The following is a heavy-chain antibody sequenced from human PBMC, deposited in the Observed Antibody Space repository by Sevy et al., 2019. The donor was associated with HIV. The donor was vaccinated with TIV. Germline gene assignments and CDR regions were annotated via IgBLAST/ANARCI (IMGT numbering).Heavy chain of an antibody. J-gene: IGHJ4*02. CDR2: ISYDGSNK. CDR1: GFTFSSYA. CDR3: ARAMITFPGAPNDY. Sequence: GGSLRLSCAASGFTFSSYAMHWVRQAPGKGLEWVAVISYDGSNKYYADSVKGRFTISRDNSKNTRYLQMNSLRAEDTAVYYCARAMITFPGAPNDYWGQGTLVTVSS. D-gene: IGHD3-16*01. V-gene: IGHV3-30-3*01.